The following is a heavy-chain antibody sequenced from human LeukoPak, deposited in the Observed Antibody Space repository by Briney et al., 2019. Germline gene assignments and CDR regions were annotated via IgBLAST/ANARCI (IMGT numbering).Heavy chain of an antibody. CDR3: ARDPVPIALQINADY. CDR1: GFTFSSYG. V-gene: IGHV3-30*03. D-gene: IGHD2-21*01. Sequence: GGSLRLSCAASGFTFSSYGMPWVRQAPGKGLEWVAVISNDGSNKYYADSVKGRFTISRDNSKNTLYLQMNSLRAEDTAVYYCARDPVPIALQINADYWGQGTLVTVSS. J-gene: IGHJ4*02. CDR2: ISNDGSNK.